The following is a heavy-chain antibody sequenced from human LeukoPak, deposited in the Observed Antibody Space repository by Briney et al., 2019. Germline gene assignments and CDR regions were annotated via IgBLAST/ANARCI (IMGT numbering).Heavy chain of an antibody. J-gene: IGHJ4*02. CDR2: MNPNSGNT. Sequence: ASVKVSCKASGYTFTSYDINWVRHAPGQGLEWVGWMNPNSGNTGYAQKFPGRVTITRNTSISTAYMELSSLRSEDTAVYYCASVDGSIDYWGQGTLVTVSS. D-gene: IGHD1-26*01. CDR1: GYTFTSYD. CDR3: ASVDGSIDY. V-gene: IGHV1-8*03.